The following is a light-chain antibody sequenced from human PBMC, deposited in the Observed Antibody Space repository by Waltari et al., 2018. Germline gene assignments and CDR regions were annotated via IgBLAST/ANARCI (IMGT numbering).Light chain of an antibody. CDR2: GKN. J-gene: IGLJ2*01. CDR3: NSRDSSGNHLRVV. Sequence: SSELTQDPAVSVALGQTVRITCQGDSLRSYYASWYQQKPGQAPVLVIYGKNNRPSGIPDRFSGSSSGNPASLTITGTRAEDEADYYCNSRDSSGNHLRVVFGGGTKLTVL. V-gene: IGLV3-19*01. CDR1: SLRSYY.